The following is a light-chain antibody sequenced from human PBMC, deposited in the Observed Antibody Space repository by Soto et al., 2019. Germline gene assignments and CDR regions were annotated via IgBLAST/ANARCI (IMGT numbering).Light chain of an antibody. CDR2: GNT. CDR3: QSYDDSLSVHYV. CDR1: SSNIGSTYD. Sequence: LAQPAAEAGASGQTATHYSTGSSSNIGSTYDVQWYQQLPGTAPKLLIHGNTDRPSGVPDRFSGSKSGTSASLAITGLQADDEADYYCQSYDDSLSVHYVFGTGTKVTVL. V-gene: IGLV1-40*01. J-gene: IGLJ1*01.